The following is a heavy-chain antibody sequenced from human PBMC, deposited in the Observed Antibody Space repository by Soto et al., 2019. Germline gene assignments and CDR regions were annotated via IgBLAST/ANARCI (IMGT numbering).Heavy chain of an antibody. CDR1: GGSTSRDY. J-gene: IGHJ3*02. CDR3: ARDCSGGSCSHAFDI. CDR2: IYYSGST. V-gene: IGHV4-59*01. Sequence: PSETLSLTCTVSGGSTSRDYWSWIRQPPGKGLEWIGYIYYSGSTNYNPSLKSRVTISVDTSKNQFSLKLSSVTAADTAVYYCARDCSGGSCSHAFDIWGQGTMVTVSS. D-gene: IGHD2-15*01.